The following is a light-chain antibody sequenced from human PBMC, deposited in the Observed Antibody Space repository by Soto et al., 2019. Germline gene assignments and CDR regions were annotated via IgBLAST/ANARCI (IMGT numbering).Light chain of an antibody. V-gene: IGLV1-51*01. CDR3: GTWDASLGAGI. CDR2: DNN. CDR1: TSNIGNNY. J-gene: IGLJ2*01. Sequence: QSVLTQPPSVSAAPRQKVTISCSGSTSNIGNNYVSWYQQFPGTAPKLLIYDNNKRPSGIPDRFSGSRSGTSATLGITGLQTGDEADYYCGTWDASLGAGIFGGGT.